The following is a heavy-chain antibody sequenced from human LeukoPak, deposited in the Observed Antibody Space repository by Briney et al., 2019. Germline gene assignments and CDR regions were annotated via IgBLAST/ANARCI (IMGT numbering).Heavy chain of an antibody. V-gene: IGHV3-9*02. CDR3: AKDIFTMVRGVVDY. CDR1: GFTSSSYW. J-gene: IGHJ4*02. CDR2: ISWNSGSI. D-gene: IGHD3-10*01. Sequence: PGGSLRLSCAASGFTSSSYWMHWVRQAPGKGLEWVSGISWNSGSIGYADSVKGRFTISRDNAKNSLYLQMNSLRAEDTALYYCAKDIFTMVRGVVDYWGQGTLVTVSS.